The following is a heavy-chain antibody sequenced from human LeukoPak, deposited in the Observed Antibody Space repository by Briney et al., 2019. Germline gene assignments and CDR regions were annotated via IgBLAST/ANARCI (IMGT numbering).Heavy chain of an antibody. Sequence: ASVKVSCKASGYTFTSYGISWARQAPGQGLEWMGWISAYNGNTNYAQKLQGRATMTTDTSTSTAYMELRSLRSDDTAVYYCARDSYYYDSSGYFPSDYWGQGTLVTVSS. CDR2: ISAYNGNT. CDR3: ARDSYYYDSSGYFPSDY. CDR1: GYTFTSYG. J-gene: IGHJ4*02. V-gene: IGHV1-18*01. D-gene: IGHD3-22*01.